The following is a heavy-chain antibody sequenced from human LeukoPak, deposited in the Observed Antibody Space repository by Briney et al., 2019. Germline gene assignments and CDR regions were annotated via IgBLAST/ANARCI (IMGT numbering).Heavy chain of an antibody. V-gene: IGHV3-23*01. D-gene: IGHD2-2*01. CDR2: ISGSGAKT. J-gene: IGHJ4*02. CDR3: AKDSGDIVVVPAAGIAAAGPFDY. Sequence: GGSLRLSCAASGLTFSNYAMNWVRQAPGKGLEWVSSISGSGAKTYYADSVEVRFTISRDNSKNTLYLQMNSLRVEDTAIYYCAKDSGDIVVVPAAGIAAAGPFDYWGQGTLVTVSS. CDR1: GLTFSNYA.